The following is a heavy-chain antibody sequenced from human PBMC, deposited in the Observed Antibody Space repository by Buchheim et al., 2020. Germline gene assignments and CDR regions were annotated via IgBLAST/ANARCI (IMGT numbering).Heavy chain of an antibody. J-gene: IGHJ5*02. CDR2: IHHSGST. CDR1: GGSISSGAYS. Sequence: QLQLQESGSGLVKPSQTLSLTCAVSGGSISSGAYSWGWIRQPPGKGLEWIGFIHHSGSTYYNPSLKSRVSISVDRSNTQFSLKLSSVTAADTAVYYCARGYGDPYNWFDPWGQGIL. V-gene: IGHV4-30-2*01. CDR3: ARGYGDPYNWFDP. D-gene: IGHD4-17*01.